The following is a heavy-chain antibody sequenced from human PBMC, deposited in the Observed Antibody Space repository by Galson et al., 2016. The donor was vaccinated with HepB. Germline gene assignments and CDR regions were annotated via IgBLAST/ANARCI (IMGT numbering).Heavy chain of an antibody. D-gene: IGHD5-24*01. CDR2: ISAYNGNT. Sequence: QSGAEVKKPGESLKISCKASDYTFTSYGISWVRQAPGQGLEWMGWISAYNGNTNYAQKLQGRVTMTTDTSTSTAYMELRSLRSDDTAVYYCARETRPMANFYYYGMDVWGRGTTVTVSS. CDR3: ARETRPMANFYYYGMDV. CDR1: DYTFTSYG. J-gene: IGHJ6*02. V-gene: IGHV1-18*01.